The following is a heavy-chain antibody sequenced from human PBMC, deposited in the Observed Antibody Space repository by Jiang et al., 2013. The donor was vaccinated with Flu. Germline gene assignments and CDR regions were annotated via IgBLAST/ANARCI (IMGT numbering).Heavy chain of an antibody. CDR1: GFTFSDYA. V-gene: IGHV3-23*01. CDR2: ISGRDDST. CDR3: AKDFTSFYDSSGYYYFDN. D-gene: IGHD3-22*01. J-gene: IGHJ4*02. Sequence: VQLLESGGGLVQPGGSLRLSCAASGFTFSDYAMSWVRQAPGKGLEWVSVISGRDDSTFYADSVKGRFTISRDNSKNTVYLRMSSLRADDTAVYYCAKDFTSFYDSSGYYYFDNWAREPWSPSPQ.